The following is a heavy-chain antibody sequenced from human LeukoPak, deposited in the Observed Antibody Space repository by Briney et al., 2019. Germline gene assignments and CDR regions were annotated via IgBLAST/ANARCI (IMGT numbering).Heavy chain of an antibody. CDR2: ISCDGSNK. V-gene: IGHV3-30*18. Sequence: GGSLRLSCAASGFTFSSYGMHWVRQAPGKELEWVAVISCDGSNKYYADSVKGRFTISRDNSKNTLCLQMNSLRAEDTAVYYCAKSGRRGYSYGHRFKYYFDYWGQGTLVTVSS. CDR1: GFTFSSYG. CDR3: AKSGRRGYSYGHRFKYYFDY. D-gene: IGHD5-18*01. J-gene: IGHJ4*02.